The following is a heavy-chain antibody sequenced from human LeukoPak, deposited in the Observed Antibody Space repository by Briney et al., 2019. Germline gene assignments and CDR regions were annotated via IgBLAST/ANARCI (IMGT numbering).Heavy chain of an antibody. V-gene: IGHV4-59*01. CDR2: IYHRGSA. D-gene: IGHD3-10*01. CDR1: GGSISSYY. Sequence: ESSETLSLTCTVSGGSISSYYWTWIRQPPGKGLEWIGYIYHRGSANYNPSLKSRGTISVDTSKNQFSLTLSSVTAADAAVYYCARDSETDQMVRGVIRRLYYFDYWGQGTLVTVSS. J-gene: IGHJ4*02. CDR3: ARDSETDQMVRGVIRRLYYFDY.